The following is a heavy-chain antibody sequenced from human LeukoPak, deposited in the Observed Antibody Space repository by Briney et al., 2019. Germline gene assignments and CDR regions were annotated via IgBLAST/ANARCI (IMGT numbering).Heavy chain of an antibody. J-gene: IGHJ4*02. D-gene: IGHD6-6*01. Sequence: PSETLSLTCTVSGGSMSSSSYYWGWIRQPPGKGLEWIGSICYSGSTYYNPSLKSRVTRSVDTSKNQLSLMLSSVTAADTAVYYWARGGGKKAARPHFDYWGKGTLVTVSP. CDR1: GGSMSSSSYY. V-gene: IGHV4-39*07. CDR2: ICYSGST. CDR3: ARGGGKKAARPHFDY.